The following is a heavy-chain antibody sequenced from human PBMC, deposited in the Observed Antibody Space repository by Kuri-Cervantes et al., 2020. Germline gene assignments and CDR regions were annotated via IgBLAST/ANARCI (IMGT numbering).Heavy chain of an antibody. Sequence: GESLKISCAASGFTFSSYWMHWVRQAPGKGLVWVSAISGSGYSTYYADSVKGRFTISRDNSKNTLYLQMNSLRADDTAVYYCAKTPQRAAAAGSGFDYWGQGTLVTVSS. J-gene: IGHJ4*02. CDR1: GFTFSSYW. D-gene: IGHD6-13*01. CDR3: AKTPQRAAAAGSGFDY. CDR2: ISGSGYST. V-gene: IGHV3-23*01.